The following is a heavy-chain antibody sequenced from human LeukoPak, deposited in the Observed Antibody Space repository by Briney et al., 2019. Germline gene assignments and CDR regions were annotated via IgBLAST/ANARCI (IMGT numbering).Heavy chain of an antibody. CDR2: IIPIFGTA. Sequence: SVKVSCKASGGTFSSYAISWVRQAPGQGLEWMGGIIPIFGTANYAQKFQGRVTITADKSTSTAYMELSSLRSEDTAVYYCARGVSNIAAAGTRYYYYYMDVWGKGTTVTISS. V-gene: IGHV1-69*06. CDR1: GGTFSSYA. J-gene: IGHJ6*03. CDR3: ARGVSNIAAAGTRYYYYYMDV. D-gene: IGHD6-13*01.